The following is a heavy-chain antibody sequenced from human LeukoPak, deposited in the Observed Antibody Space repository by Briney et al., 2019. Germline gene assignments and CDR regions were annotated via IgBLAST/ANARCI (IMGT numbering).Heavy chain of an antibody. CDR3: ARDTEIQLWSLLDY. V-gene: IGHV3-7*01. J-gene: IGHJ4*02. CDR1: GITLSNYG. D-gene: IGHD5-18*01. Sequence: GGSLRLSCAVSGITLSNYGMSWVRQAPGKGLEWVANIKQDGSEKYYVDSVKGRFTISRDNAKNSLYLQMNSLRAEDTAVYYCARDTEIQLWSLLDYWGQGTLVTVSS. CDR2: IKQDGSEK.